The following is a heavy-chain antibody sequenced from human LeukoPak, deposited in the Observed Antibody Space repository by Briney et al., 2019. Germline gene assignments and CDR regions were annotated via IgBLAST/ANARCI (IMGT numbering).Heavy chain of an antibody. CDR1: GGSFSGYY. D-gene: IGHD3-9*01. V-gene: IGHV4-34*01. Sequence: SETLSLTCAVYGGSFSGYYWSWTRQPPGKGLEWIGEINHSGSTNYNPSLKSRVTISVDTSKNQFSLKLSSVTAADTAVYYCARGPYLTGYSLGAFDIWGQGTMVTVSS. CDR2: INHSGST. CDR3: ARGPYLTGYSLGAFDI. J-gene: IGHJ3*02.